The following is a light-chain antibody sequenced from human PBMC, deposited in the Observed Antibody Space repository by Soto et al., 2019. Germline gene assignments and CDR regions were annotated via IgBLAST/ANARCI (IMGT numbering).Light chain of an antibody. J-gene: IGKJ1*01. CDR1: QGIGNS. CDR2: SAS. Sequence: IQMTQSPSSLSASVGDRVIITCRASQGIGNSLAWYQQKAGRVPKLLMHSASTLLSGVPSRFSGSGSGTDFTITISSLQPEDVATYYCQKYDSAPWTFGHGTKVEIK. CDR3: QKYDSAPWT. V-gene: IGKV1-27*01.